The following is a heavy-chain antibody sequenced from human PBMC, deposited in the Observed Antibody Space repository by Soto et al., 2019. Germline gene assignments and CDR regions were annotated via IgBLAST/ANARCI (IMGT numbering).Heavy chain of an antibody. CDR2: LNPNSGNT. V-gene: IGHV1-8*01. J-gene: IGHJ4*02. CDR3: ARVSPYSSGWYGLCY. CDR1: GYTFTSYD. Sequence: ASVKVSCKASGYTFTSYDIHWVRQATGQGLEWMGWLNPNSGNTGYAQKFQGRVTMTRSTSIRTAYMELSRLRSDDTAVYYCARVSPYSSGWYGLCYWGQGTLVTVSS. D-gene: IGHD6-19*01.